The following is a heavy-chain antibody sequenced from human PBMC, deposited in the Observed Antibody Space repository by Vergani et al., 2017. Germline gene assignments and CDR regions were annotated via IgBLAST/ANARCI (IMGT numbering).Heavy chain of an antibody. Sequence: QVRLEESGPRLVKPWETLSLTCSVSGDSVRNSYWSWIRQPPGRGLEWIGYIYDSGSTNYNSSLKSRVTLSVDMSKNQFSLNLRSLTAADTAVYYCARGWRGDHFDFWGQGILVTVSS. CDR3: ARGWRGDHFDF. CDR2: IYDSGST. J-gene: IGHJ4*02. D-gene: IGHD5-24*01. V-gene: IGHV4-59*02. CDR1: GDSVRNSY.